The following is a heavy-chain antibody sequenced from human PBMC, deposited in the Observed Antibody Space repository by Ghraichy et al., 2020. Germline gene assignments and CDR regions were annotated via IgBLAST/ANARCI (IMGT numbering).Heavy chain of an antibody. Sequence: SETLSLTCTVSGGSISSYYWSWIRQPPGKGLEWIGYLYYSGSTNYNPSLKSRVTISVDTSKNQFSLKLSSLTAADTAVYYCARARGYCSGGSCDSLGQFDYWGQGTLVTVSS. J-gene: IGHJ4*02. CDR3: ARARGYCSGGSCDSLGQFDY. D-gene: IGHD2-15*01. CDR2: LYYSGST. CDR1: GGSISSYY. V-gene: IGHV4-59*01.